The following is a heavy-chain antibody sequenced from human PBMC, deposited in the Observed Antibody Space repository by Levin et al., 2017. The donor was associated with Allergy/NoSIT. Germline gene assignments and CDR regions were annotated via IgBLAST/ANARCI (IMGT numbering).Heavy chain of an antibody. V-gene: IGHV4-59*02. J-gene: IGHJ6*04. CDR1: GGSVSSYY. CDR2: IYYNGRT. Sequence: SETLSLICSVSGGSVSSYYWNWIRQPPGKGLEWIGYIYYNGRTNYSPSLKSRVTMSVDTSENQVSLKVTSVSAADTAVYYCARGLNFDWFTMDVWGKGTTVTVPS. D-gene: IGHD3-9*01. CDR3: ARGLNFDWFTMDV.